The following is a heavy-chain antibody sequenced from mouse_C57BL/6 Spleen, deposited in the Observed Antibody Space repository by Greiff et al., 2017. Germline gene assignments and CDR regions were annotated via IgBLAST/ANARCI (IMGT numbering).Heavy chain of an antibody. V-gene: IGHV1-26*01. J-gene: IGHJ1*03. CDR2: INPNNGGT. Sequence: VQLQQSGPELVKPGASVKISCKASGYTFTDYYMNWVKQSHGKSLEWIGDINPNNGGTSYNQKFKGKATLTVDKSSSTAYMELRSLTSEDSAVXYCARRESYYGSSYPYWYFDVWGTGTTVTVSS. CDR3: ARRESYYGSSYPYWYFDV. CDR1: GYTFTDYY. D-gene: IGHD1-1*01.